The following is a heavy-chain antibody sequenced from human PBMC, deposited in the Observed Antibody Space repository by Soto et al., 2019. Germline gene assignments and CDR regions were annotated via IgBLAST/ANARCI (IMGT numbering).Heavy chain of an antibody. Sequence: EVQLVESGGGLVQPGGSLRLSCAASGFTVSSNYMSWVRQVPGKGLEWVSVIYSGGSTYYADSVKGRFTISRDNSKNTLYLQMNSLRAEDTAVYYCARSPIRHLGELSSYYFDYWGQGTLVTVSS. D-gene: IGHD3-16*02. V-gene: IGHV3-66*01. CDR3: ARSPIRHLGELSSYYFDY. CDR2: IYSGGST. J-gene: IGHJ4*02. CDR1: GFTVSSNY.